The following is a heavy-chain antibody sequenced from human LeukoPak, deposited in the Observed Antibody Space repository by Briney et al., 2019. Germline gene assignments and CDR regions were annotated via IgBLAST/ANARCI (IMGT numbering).Heavy chain of an antibody. Sequence: SSETLSLTYTVSGRSISSYYWSWVRHPAGKGLEWIGRIYTSGSTYYNPSLKSRVTMSVDTPKNQFSLNLTSVTAADTAVYYCARGPQCSGFSCGFDYWGQGTLVTVSS. CDR1: GRSISSYY. J-gene: IGHJ4*02. V-gene: IGHV4-4*07. CDR2: IYTSGST. D-gene: IGHD2-15*01. CDR3: ARGPQCSGFSCGFDY.